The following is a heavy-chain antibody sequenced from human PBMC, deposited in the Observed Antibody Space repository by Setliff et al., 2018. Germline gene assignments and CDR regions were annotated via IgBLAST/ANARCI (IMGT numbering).Heavy chain of an antibody. Sequence: ASVKVSCKASGHRFTDFFLHWVRQAPGQGLEWMGWINPNTGDTHYAQKFQGRVTMTRDTSINTAYMELSSLTSDDTAVYFCVREYSGGGLMWGQGTMVTVSS. D-gene: IGHD6-19*01. CDR2: INPNTGDT. J-gene: IGHJ3*01. V-gene: IGHV1-2*02. CDR3: VREYSGGGLM. CDR1: GHRFTDFF.